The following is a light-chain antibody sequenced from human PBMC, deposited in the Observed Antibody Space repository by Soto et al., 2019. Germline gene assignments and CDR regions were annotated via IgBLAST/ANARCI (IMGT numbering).Light chain of an antibody. V-gene: IGKV3-20*01. Sequence: EIVLTQSPGTLSLSPGERATLSCRASQFVTNTYLAWYQHKAGQAPRLLIYGASNRATGVPDRFSGSGSGTDFTLTISRLEPDDFAVYYCQQYVRSPWTFGQGTKVEMK. CDR3: QQYVRSPWT. J-gene: IGKJ1*01. CDR1: QFVTNTY. CDR2: GAS.